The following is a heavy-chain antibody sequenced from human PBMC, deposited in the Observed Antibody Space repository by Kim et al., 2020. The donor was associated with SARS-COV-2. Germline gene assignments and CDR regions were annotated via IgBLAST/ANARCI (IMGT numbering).Heavy chain of an antibody. Sequence: GGSLRLSCAASGFTFDYFAMHWVRQAPGRGLECVSLISGAGGTTYYADAVRSRFTISRDNSKNSLYLQMNSLRTEDTAFYYCTRPGGERWHRLHFDYWCQGTLVTFSS. CDR1: GFTFDYFA. V-gene: IGHV3-43*02. J-gene: IGHJ4*02. CDR2: ISGAGGTT. D-gene: IGHD2-21*01. CDR3: TRPGGERWHRLHFDY.